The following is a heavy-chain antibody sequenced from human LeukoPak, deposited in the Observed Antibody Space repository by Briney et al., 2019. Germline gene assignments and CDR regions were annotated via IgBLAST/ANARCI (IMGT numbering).Heavy chain of an antibody. CDR2: ISSSSSYI. J-gene: IGHJ4*02. CDR3: AGGAGEDGTFDY. CDR1: GFTFSSYS. Sequence: GGSLRLSCAASGFTFSSYSMNWVRQAPGKGLEWVSSISSSSSYIYYADSVKGRFTISRDNAKNSLYLQMNSLRAEDTAVYYCAGGAGEDGTFDYWGQGTLVTVSS. D-gene: IGHD7-27*01. V-gene: IGHV3-21*01.